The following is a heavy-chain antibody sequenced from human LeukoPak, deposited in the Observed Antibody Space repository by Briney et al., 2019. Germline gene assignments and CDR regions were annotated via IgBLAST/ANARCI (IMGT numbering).Heavy chain of an antibody. J-gene: IGHJ6*03. V-gene: IGHV3-7*01. CDR3: AREQGYYYMDV. CDR2: IKQDGSEK. Sequence: GGSLRLSCAASGFTFSNYWMSWVRQAPGKGLEWVANIKQDGSEKYYVNSVKGRFTISRDNAKNSLYLQMNSLRAEDTAIYYCAREQGYYYMDVWGKGTTVTVSS. CDR1: GFTFSNYW.